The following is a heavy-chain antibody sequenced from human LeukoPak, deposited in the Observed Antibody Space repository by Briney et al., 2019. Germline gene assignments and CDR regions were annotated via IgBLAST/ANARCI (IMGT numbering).Heavy chain of an antibody. CDR1: GFTFSSYA. CDR2: ISYDGSNK. V-gene: IGHV3-30-3*01. Sequence: GRSLRLSCAASGFTFSSYAMHWVRQAPGKGLEWVAVISYDGSNKYYADSVKGRFTFSRDDSKNTLYLQMNSLRAEDTAVYYCARDRRYDEGFDYWGQGTLVTVSS. J-gene: IGHJ4*02. CDR3: ARDRRYDEGFDY. D-gene: IGHD5-12*01.